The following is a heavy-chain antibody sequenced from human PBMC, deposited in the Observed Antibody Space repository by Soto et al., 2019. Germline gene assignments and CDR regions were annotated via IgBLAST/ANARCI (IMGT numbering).Heavy chain of an antibody. D-gene: IGHD3-16*02. CDR2: VYYSGAT. CDR1: GASISSGNYY. V-gene: IGHV4-30-4*01. Sequence: SETLSLTFTVSGASISSGNYYWTWVRQPPGKGLELVGYVYYSGATYYNPSLTSRLKISIDKSTDQFFLSLTYVTLADSAVYHCARARGGIGVHYYGMDXWGQGTTVTVS. CDR3: ARARGGIGVHYYGMDX. J-gene: IGHJ6*02.